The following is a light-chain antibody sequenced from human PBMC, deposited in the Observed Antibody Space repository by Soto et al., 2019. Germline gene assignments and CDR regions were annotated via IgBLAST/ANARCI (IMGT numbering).Light chain of an antibody. CDR3: SSYTCGSTYVV. CDR1: SSDIGGYRY. J-gene: IGLJ2*01. V-gene: IGLV2-14*01. CDR2: ELI. Sequence: QSALTQPASVSGSTGQSITISCTGSSSDIGGYRYVSWYQQYPGKAPKLIIYELIKRPSGVSNRFSGSKSANTASLTISGLQADDGADYYCSSYTCGSTYVVFGGGTKLTVL.